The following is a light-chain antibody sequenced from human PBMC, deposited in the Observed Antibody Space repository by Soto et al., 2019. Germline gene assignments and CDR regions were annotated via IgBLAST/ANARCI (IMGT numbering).Light chain of an antibody. Sequence: QSALTQPASVSGSPGQSITISCTGTSSDVGGYNYVSWYQQHPGKAPKVMIYDVSNRPSGVSNRFSGSKSGNTASLTISGLQAEDEADYYCSSYTSSSTYVFGTGTKLTV. V-gene: IGLV2-14*01. J-gene: IGLJ1*01. CDR2: DVS. CDR1: SSDVGGYNY. CDR3: SSYTSSSTYV.